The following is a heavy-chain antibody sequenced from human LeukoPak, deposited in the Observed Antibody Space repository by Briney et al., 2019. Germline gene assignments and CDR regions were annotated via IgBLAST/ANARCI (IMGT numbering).Heavy chain of an antibody. CDR3: ARDPKHYHYYYYMDV. CDR2: ISSSGSTI. V-gene: IGHV3-11*04. Sequence: GGSLRLSCAASGFTFSDYYMSWIRQAPGKGLEWVSYISSSGSTIYYADSVKGRFTTSRDNAKNSLYLQMNSLRAEDTAVYYCARDPKHYHYYYYMDVWGKGTTVTVSS. J-gene: IGHJ6*03. CDR1: GFTFSDYY.